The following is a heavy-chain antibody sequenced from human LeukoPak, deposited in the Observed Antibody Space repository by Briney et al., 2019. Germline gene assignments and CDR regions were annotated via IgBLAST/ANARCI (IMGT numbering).Heavy chain of an antibody. CDR2: IYYSGST. CDR1: GGSISSYY. D-gene: IGHD3-16*01. Sequence: SETLSLTGTVSGGSISSYYWSWIRQPPGKGLEWIGYIYYSGSTNYNPSLKSRVTISVDTSKNQFSLKLSSVTAADTAVYYCARLKSAMGAYYYYYYGMDVWGQGTTVTVSS. V-gene: IGHV4-59*12. J-gene: IGHJ6*02. CDR3: ARLKSAMGAYYYYYYGMDV.